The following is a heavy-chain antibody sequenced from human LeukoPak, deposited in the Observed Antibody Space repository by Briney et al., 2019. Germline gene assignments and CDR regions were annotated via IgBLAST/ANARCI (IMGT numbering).Heavy chain of an antibody. J-gene: IGHJ4*02. CDR1: GYTLTELS. CDR2: FDPEDGET. V-gene: IGHV1-24*01. CDR3: ATMGVGYFDWLLWNY. D-gene: IGHD3-9*01. Sequence: ASVKVSCKVSGYTLTELSMHWVRQAPGKGLEWMGGFDPEDGETIYAQKFQGRVTMTEDTSTDTAYMEPSSLRSEDTAVYYCATMGVGYFDWLLWNYWGQGTLVTVSS.